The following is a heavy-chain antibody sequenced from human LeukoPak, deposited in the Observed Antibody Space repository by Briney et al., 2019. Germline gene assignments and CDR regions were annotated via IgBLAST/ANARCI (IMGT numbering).Heavy chain of an antibody. Sequence: PSETLSLTCGVSGGSISGTNWWSWVRQPPGQGLEWIGEISLRGLTNYNPSLRSRLTMSLDESKNQVSLNLTSVTAADTAVYYCSLESGPSSPFGFWGQGTLVSVHS. D-gene: IGHD1-26*01. CDR2: ISLRGLT. CDR1: GGSISGTNW. V-gene: IGHV4-4*02. J-gene: IGHJ4*02. CDR3: SLESGPSSPFGF.